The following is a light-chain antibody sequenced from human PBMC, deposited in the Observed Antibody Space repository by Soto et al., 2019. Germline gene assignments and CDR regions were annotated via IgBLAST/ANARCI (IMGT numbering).Light chain of an antibody. J-gene: IGKJ3*01. CDR1: QSLVYSDGNTY. Sequence: DVVMTQSPLSLPVTLGQPASISCRSSQSLVYSDGNTYLNWFQQRPGQSPRRLIYKVSNRDSGVPDRFSGSGSCTDFTLKISRVEAEDVGVYYCMRGTHWPFTFGPGTKVDIK. CDR2: KVS. V-gene: IGKV2-30*01. CDR3: MRGTHWPFT.